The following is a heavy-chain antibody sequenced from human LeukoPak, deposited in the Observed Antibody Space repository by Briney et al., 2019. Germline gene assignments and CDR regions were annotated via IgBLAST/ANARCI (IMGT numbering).Heavy chain of an antibody. D-gene: IGHD6-19*01. V-gene: IGHV1-8*03. CDR1: GYTFSSYD. J-gene: IGHJ3*02. CDR2: MNPKRGNT. Sequence: ASVKVSCKASGYTFSSYDINWVRQATGQGLEWMGWMNPKRGNTGYAHKFQGRVTITRNTSITTAYMELSSLRSEDTAVYYCAKSSGWDLDAIDIWGQGTMVTVSS. CDR3: AKSSGWDLDAIDI.